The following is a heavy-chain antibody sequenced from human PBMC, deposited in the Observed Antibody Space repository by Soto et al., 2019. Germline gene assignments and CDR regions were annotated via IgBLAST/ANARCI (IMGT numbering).Heavy chain of an antibody. CDR3: AKALLGTYYYDSSGYFTPNWFDP. CDR2: ITGSGGSA. V-gene: IGHV3-23*01. Sequence: GGSLTLSCAASGFTFSSYAMSWVRQAPGKGLEWVSGITGSGGSAYYADSVKGRFTISRDNSKNTLYLQMNSLRAEDTAVYYCAKALLGTYYYDSSGYFTPNWFDPWGQGTLVTVSS. D-gene: IGHD3-22*01. CDR1: GFTFSSYA. J-gene: IGHJ5*02.